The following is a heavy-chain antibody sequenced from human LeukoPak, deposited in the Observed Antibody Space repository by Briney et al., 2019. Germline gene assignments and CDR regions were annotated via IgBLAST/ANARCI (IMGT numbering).Heavy chain of an antibody. D-gene: IGHD1/OR15-1a*01. J-gene: IGHJ4*02. CDR2: IYYSGST. CDR3: ARGKQDFTDLENKPLDY. CDR1: GGSISSGYYY. V-gene: IGHV4-31*03. Sequence: NPSETLSLTCTVSGGSISSGYYYWSWIRQHPGKGLEWIGYIYYSGSTSYNPSLMSRLSISVDTSKNQFSLKLTSVTAADTAVYYCARGKQDFTDLENKPLDYWGQGTLVTVSS.